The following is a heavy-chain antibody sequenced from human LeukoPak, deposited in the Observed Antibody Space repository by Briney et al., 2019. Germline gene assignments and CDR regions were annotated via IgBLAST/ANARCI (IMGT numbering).Heavy chain of an antibody. J-gene: IGHJ5*02. CDR3: ARGQPQRYNSGWYVNWFDR. Sequence: KPSETLSLTCTVSGASISSYYWSWIRQPPGKGLEWIGYIYYSGTTKYNPSLKSRVTISIDTSKNQFSLKVNSVTAADTAVYYCARGQPQRYNSGWYVNWFDRWGQGTLVSVSS. V-gene: IGHV4-59*01. CDR1: GASISSYY. CDR2: IYYSGTT. D-gene: IGHD6-19*01.